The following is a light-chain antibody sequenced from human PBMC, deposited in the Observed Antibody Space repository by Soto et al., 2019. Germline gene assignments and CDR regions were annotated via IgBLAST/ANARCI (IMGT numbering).Light chain of an antibody. V-gene: IGLV2-14*01. Sequence: QSVLTQPASVSGSPGQSITISCTGSRGDVGGYGLVSWYQQYPGKGPTLIIYEVTNRPSGVSARFSGSKSGDTASLIISGLQAEDEADYYCSSYRRDNTQLFGTGTKVTGL. J-gene: IGLJ1*01. CDR3: SSYRRDNTQL. CDR2: EVT. CDR1: RGDVGGYGL.